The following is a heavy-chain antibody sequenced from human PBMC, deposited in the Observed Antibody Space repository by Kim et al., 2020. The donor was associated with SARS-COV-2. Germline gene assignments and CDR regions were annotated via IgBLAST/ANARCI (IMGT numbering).Heavy chain of an antibody. CDR3: ASGRSRAGKGYYYYYGMDV. J-gene: IGHJ6*02. V-gene: IGHV4-59*01. CDR2: IYYSGST. Sequence: SETLSLTCTVSGGSISSYYWSWIRQPPGKGLEWIGYIYYSGSTNYNPSLKSRVTISVDTSKNQFSLKLSSVTAADTAVYYCASGRSRAGKGYYYYYGMDVWGQGTTVTVSS. CDR1: GGSISSYY. D-gene: IGHD6-13*01.